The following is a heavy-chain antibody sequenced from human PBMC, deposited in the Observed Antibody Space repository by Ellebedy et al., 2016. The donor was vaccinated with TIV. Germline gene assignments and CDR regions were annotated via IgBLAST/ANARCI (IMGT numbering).Heavy chain of an antibody. D-gene: IGHD3-10*01. CDR2: MSSSGNT. CDR1: GGSISSYY. CDR3: ARGIYGSGSVDY. V-gene: IGHV4-59*12. J-gene: IGHJ4*02. Sequence: SETLSLTCIVSGGSISSYYWSWIRQPPGKGLEWIGYMSSSGNTNYNPSLKSRVTISVDTSKNQFSLRLSSVTAADTAVYFCARGIYGSGSVDYWGQGTLVTVSS.